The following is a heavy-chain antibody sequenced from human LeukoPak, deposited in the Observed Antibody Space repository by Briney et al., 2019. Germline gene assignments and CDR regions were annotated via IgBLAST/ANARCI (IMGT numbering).Heavy chain of an antibody. CDR1: GFTVSSNY. V-gene: IGHV3-53*01. CDR3: ARGTFH. CDR2: IYSDDRT. J-gene: IGHJ4*02. D-gene: IGHD1-14*01. Sequence: GGSLRLSCAASGFTVSSNYMTWVRQAPGKGLEWVSLIYSDDRTYYADSVKGRFTISRDNSKNTLYLQMNNLRADDTAVYYCARGTFHWGQGTLVTVSS.